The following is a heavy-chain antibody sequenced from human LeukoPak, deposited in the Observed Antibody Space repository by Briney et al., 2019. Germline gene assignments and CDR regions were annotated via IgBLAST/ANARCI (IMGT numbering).Heavy chain of an antibody. CDR2: IRKKGYGETT. CDR1: GFSSGDDA. CDR3: SRGLHDYGDSNYYFDQ. Sequence: GRSLRLSCTASGFSSGDDAWSWFRQAPGRGLEFVSFIRKKGYGETTDYAASVRGRFTISRDDAKSTAYLQMNSLEIEDTALYYCSRGLHDYGDSNYYFDQWGRGTQVTVSS. V-gene: IGHV3-49*03. J-gene: IGHJ4*02. D-gene: IGHD4-17*01.